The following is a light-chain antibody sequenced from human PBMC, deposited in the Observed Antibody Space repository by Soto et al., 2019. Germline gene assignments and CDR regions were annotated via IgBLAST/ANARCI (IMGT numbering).Light chain of an antibody. CDR3: QQRSNWPRT. CDR1: QSVSSY. V-gene: IGKV3-11*01. J-gene: IGKJ1*01. CDR2: DTS. Sequence: EIVLTQSPATLSLSPGERATLSCRASQSVSSYLAWYQQKPGQAPRLLIYDTSNRATGTPGRFSGSGSGTDFTLTISSLEPEDFAFYYCQQRSNWPRTFGQGTKVEIK.